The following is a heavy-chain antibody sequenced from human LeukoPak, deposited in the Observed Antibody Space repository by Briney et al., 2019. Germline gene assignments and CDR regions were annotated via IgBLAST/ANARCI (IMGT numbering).Heavy chain of an antibody. J-gene: IGHJ5*02. D-gene: IGHD3-22*01. Sequence: GGSLRLSCAASGFAFNSQTMSWVRQVPGRGLEWVASIKEDEIEIHYVDSVKGRFTISRGNAKDSLYLQMNSLRVEDTAVYYCARGGFRHFDPWGQGTLVTVSS. V-gene: IGHV3-7*01. CDR3: ARGGFRHFDP. CDR1: GFAFNSQT. CDR2: IKEDEIEI.